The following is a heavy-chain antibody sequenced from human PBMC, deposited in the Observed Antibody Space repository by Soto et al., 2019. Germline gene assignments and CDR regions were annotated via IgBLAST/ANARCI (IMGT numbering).Heavy chain of an antibody. Sequence: ESGGGVVQPGRSLRLSCAASGFIFSTYGMHWVRQAPGKGLEWVAVIWYDGSNKYYADSVKGRFTISRDNSKNTLDLQMSSLRAEDTAVYYCARDDYGMDVWGQGTTVTVSS. V-gene: IGHV3-33*01. CDR3: ARDDYGMDV. CDR2: IWYDGSNK. J-gene: IGHJ6*02. CDR1: GFIFSTYG.